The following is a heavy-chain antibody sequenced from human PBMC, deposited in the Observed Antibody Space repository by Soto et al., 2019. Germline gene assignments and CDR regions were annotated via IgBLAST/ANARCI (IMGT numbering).Heavy chain of an antibody. CDR1: GCTFSSYA. CDR2: IIPIFGTA. CDR3: AEEINRAAHYYYYGMDV. D-gene: IGHD2-15*01. Sequence: SVKVSCKPSGCTFSSYAISWVRQAPGQGLEWMGGIIPIFGTANYAQKFQGRVTITADESTSTAYMELSSLRSEDTAVYYCAEEINRAAHYYYYGMDVSGQGTTVTVSS. J-gene: IGHJ6*02. V-gene: IGHV1-69*13.